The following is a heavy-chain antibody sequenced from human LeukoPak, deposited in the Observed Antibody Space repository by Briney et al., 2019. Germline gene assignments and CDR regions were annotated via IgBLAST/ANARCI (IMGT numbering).Heavy chain of an antibody. V-gene: IGHV3-66*02. CDR1: GFTVSSNY. J-gene: IGHJ4*02. CDR3: ARDPGGPLSRQFHY. CDR2: IYSGVST. Sequence: GGSLRLSCAASGFTVSSNYMSWVRQAPGKGLEWVSVIYSGVSTYYADSVKGRFTISRDNSKNTLYLQMNSLRAEDTAVYYCARDPGGPLSRQFHYWGQGTLVTVSS. D-gene: IGHD2/OR15-2a*01.